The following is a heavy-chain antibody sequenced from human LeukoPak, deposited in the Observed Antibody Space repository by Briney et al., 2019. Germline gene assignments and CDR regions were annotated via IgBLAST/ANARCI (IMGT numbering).Heavy chain of an antibody. J-gene: IGHJ6*03. V-gene: IGHV4-61*02. Sequence: SETLSLTCTVSGGSIGSGSYYWSWIRQPAGKGLEWIGRIYTSGSTNYNPSLKSRVTISVDTSKNQFSLKLSSVTAADTAVYYCARASYGGNYYYYYMDVWGKGTTVTVSS. CDR3: ARASYGGNYYYYYMDV. D-gene: IGHD4-23*01. CDR1: GGSIGSGSYY. CDR2: IYTSGST.